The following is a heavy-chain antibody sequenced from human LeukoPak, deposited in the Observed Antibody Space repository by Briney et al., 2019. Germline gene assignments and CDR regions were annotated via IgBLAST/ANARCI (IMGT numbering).Heavy chain of an antibody. V-gene: IGHV4-39*07. J-gene: IGHJ4*02. CDR1: GGSISSSSYY. Sequence: PSETLSLTCTVSGGSISSSSYYWGWIRQPPGKGLEWIGSIYYSGSTYYNPSLKSRVTISVDTSKNQFSLKLSSVTAADTAVYYCARDSLPYYYDSSGYDYWGQGTLVTVSS. D-gene: IGHD3-22*01. CDR2: IYYSGST. CDR3: ARDSLPYYYDSSGYDY.